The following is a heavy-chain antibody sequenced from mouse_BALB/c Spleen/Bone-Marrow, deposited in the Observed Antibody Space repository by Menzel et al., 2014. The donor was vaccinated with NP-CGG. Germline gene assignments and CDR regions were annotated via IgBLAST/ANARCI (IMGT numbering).Heavy chain of an antibody. CDR1: GDSITSSY. Sequence: DVQLQESGPSLVKPSQTLSLTCSVTGDSITSSYWNWIRKFPGNKLEYMGYISYSGNAYYNPSLKSRISLTRDTSKNRYYLQLNSVTTEDTATYFCARGNGYHFDYWGQGTTLTVSS. V-gene: IGHV3-8*02. CDR3: ARGNGYHFDY. J-gene: IGHJ2*01. D-gene: IGHD1-2*01. CDR2: ISYSGNA.